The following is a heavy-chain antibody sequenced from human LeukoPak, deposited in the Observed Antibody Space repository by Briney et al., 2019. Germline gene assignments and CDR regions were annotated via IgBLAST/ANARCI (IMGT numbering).Heavy chain of an antibody. CDR3: AREFSILTGYYPVGNWFDP. CDR2: INHSGST. Sequence: PSETLSLTCAVYGGSFSGYYWSWIRQPPGKGLEWIGEINHSGSTNYNPSLKSRVTISVDTSKNQFSLKLSSVTAADTAVHYCAREFSILTGYYPVGNWFDPWGQGTLVTVSS. CDR1: GGSFSGYY. D-gene: IGHD3-9*01. J-gene: IGHJ5*02. V-gene: IGHV4-34*01.